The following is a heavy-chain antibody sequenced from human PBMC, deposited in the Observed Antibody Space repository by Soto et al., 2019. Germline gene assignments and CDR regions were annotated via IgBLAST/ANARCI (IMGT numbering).Heavy chain of an antibody. CDR1: GFSLSTTGVG. V-gene: IGHV2-5*02. CDR2: IYWDDNK. J-gene: IGHJ4*02. CDR3: AHRPGSHFGRFDY. Sequence: QITLKESGPTLVKPTQTLTLTCTFSGFSLSTTGVGVGWIRQPPGEALEWLALIYWDDNKRYSPSLKSRLTXPXDXXKNLVVLTMTHMDTVDTATYYCAHRPGSHFGRFDYWGQGTLVTVSS. D-gene: IGHD3-10*01.